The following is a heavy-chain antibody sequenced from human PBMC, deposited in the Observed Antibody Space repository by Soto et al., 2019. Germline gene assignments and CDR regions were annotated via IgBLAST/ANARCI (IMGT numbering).Heavy chain of an antibody. Sequence: SETLSLTCTVSADSISTFYWSWIRQPPGKGLEWIGSMYYSGSTYYNPSLKGRVAISLDTSKNQFSLKLNSVTAADTAVYYCARSRFCSGGSCDDHFDWFGPWGQGTLVTVSS. CDR1: ADSISTFY. V-gene: IGHV4-59*01. CDR3: ARSRFCSGGSCDDHFDWFGP. J-gene: IGHJ5*02. CDR2: MYYSGST. D-gene: IGHD2-15*01.